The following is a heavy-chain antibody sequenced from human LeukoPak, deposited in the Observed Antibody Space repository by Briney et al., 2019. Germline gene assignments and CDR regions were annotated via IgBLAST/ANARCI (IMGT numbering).Heavy chain of an antibody. J-gene: IGHJ6*02. CDR1: GFTFDDYA. CDR2: ISRNSGSI. Sequence: TGGSLRLSCAASGFTFDDYAMHWVRQAPGKGLEWVSGISRNSGSIGYADSVKGRFTVSRDNAKNSLYLQMNSLRAEDTALYYCAKDRMTAAAGRFGYYGMDVWGQGTTVTVSS. CDR3: AKDRMTAAAGRFGYYGMDV. D-gene: IGHD6-13*01. V-gene: IGHV3-9*01.